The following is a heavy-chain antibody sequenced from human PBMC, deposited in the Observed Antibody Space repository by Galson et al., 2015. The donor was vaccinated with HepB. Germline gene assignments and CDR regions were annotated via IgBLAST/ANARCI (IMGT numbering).Heavy chain of an antibody. J-gene: IGHJ4*02. D-gene: IGHD6-19*01. CDR2: IYYSGST. Sequence: ETLSLTCAVSGGSISSSNWWSWVRRPPGKGLEWIGYIYYSGSTNYNPSLKSRVTISVDTSKNQFSLKLSSVTAADTAVYYCARGGQWLVFFDYWGQGTLVTVSS. V-gene: IGHV4-4*02. CDR1: GGSISSSNW. CDR3: ARGGQWLVFFDY.